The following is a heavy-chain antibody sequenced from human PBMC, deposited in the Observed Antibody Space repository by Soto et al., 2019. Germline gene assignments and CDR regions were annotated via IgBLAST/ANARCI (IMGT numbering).Heavy chain of an antibody. D-gene: IGHD2-15*01. V-gene: IGHV4-59*08. CDR1: GGSISSYY. CDR3: ARHMTGYCSGGSCYGEWHFDY. J-gene: IGHJ4*01. Sequence: QVQLQESGPGLVKPSETLSLTCTVSGGSISSYYWSWIRQPPGKGLEWIGNIYYSGSTKYNPSLKYRVTISVDTSKNQFSLKMSSVTAADTAVYYCARHMTGYCSGGSCYGEWHFDYWGHGTLVTVSS. CDR2: IYYSGST.